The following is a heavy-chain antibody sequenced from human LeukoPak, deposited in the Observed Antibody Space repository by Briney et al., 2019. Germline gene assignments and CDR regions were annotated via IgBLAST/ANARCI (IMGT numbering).Heavy chain of an antibody. CDR3: TSDGYGSGSYWYY. D-gene: IGHD3-10*01. CDR2: VNESGGT. CDR1: IDSFSNYH. J-gene: IGHJ4*02. Sequence: SETLSLTCAVYIDSFSNYHWNWIRQTPAKGMEWIGEVNESGGTNISPSLRSRVILSVDPSKNQFSLKLSSVTAADTAVYYCTSDGYGSGSYWYYWGQGILVTVSS. V-gene: IGHV4-34*01.